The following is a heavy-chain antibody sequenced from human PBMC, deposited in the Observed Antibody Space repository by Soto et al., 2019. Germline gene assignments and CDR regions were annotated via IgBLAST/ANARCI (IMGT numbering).Heavy chain of an antibody. J-gene: IGHJ4*02. CDR2: VNPTQGST. CDR3: ARNVNSGLDY. D-gene: IGHD1-20*01. V-gene: IGHV1-46*01. CDR1: GYIFTTYY. Sequence: SVKVSCKASGYIFTTYYIHWVRQAPGQGLEWMGMVNPTQGSTSYAQKFQGRVTMTRDTSTSTVYMELSSLRSEDTAVYFCARNVNSGLDYWGQGTLVTVSS.